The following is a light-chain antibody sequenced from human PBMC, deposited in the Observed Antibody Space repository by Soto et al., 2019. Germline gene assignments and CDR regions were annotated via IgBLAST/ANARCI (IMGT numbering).Light chain of an antibody. CDR1: QSVTTN. CDR3: QQYHSWLHT. CDR2: GAF. J-gene: IGKJ2*01. V-gene: IGKV3-15*01. Sequence: ETVLTQSPATLSVSPGERATFSCKASQSVTTNLAWYQQKPGQVPRLLIYGAFTRATGIPARFSGSGSGTEFTLSISSLQSEDFAIYHCQQYHSWLHTFGQGTKLEIK.